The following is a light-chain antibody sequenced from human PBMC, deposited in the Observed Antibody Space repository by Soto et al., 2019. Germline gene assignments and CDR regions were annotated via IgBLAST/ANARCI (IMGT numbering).Light chain of an antibody. V-gene: IGKV1-5*01. CDR2: GAS. Sequence: DIQVTQSPSTLSGSVGQRVTITCRASQTISSWLAWYQKKTGKAPNLLGYGASYSKSGVPTRFSGSGSGTDFTLTISSLQPEDFANYYCQQTYTTHEITFGQGTRLEIK. J-gene: IGKJ5*01. CDR3: QQTYTTHEIT. CDR1: QTISSW.